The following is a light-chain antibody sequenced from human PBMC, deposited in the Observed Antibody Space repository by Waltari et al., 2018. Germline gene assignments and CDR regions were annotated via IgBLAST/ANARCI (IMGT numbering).Light chain of an antibody. Sequence: QSALTQPASVSGSPGQSITISCTGTSSDVGGYNYVSWYQQHPGKAPILMIYGVRNRPSGGPNRFSGSKSGTTASLTISGLQAEDEADYYCSSYISSSTLELFGGGTSLTVL. CDR1: SSDVGGYNY. CDR3: SSYISSSTLEL. J-gene: IGLJ2*01. CDR2: GVR. V-gene: IGLV2-14*03.